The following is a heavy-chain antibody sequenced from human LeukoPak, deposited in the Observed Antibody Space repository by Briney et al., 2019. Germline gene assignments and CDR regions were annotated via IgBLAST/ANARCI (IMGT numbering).Heavy chain of an antibody. Sequence: GGALRLSCAASGFTFNNYWMSWVRQAPGKGLEWVANIKQDGSEKYYVDSVKGRFTISRDNAQNSLYLQMNNLRAEDTAVYYCARDDYGGTGYWGQGTLVTVSS. CDR3: ARDDYGGTGY. V-gene: IGHV3-7*01. J-gene: IGHJ4*02. CDR1: GFTFNNYW. D-gene: IGHD4/OR15-4a*01. CDR2: IKQDGSEK.